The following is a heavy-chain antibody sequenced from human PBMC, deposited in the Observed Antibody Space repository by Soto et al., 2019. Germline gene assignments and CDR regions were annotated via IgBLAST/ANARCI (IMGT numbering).Heavy chain of an antibody. CDR1: GFTFSSYG. Sequence: GGSLRLSCAASGFTFSSYGMHWVRQAPGKGLEWVAVISYDGGNKYYADSVKGRFTISRDNSKNTLYLQMNSLRAEDTAVYYTAVSASVTELSFRENWF. CDR2: ISYDGGNK. J-gene: IGHJ5*01. V-gene: IGHV3-30*03. CDR3: AVSASVTELSFRENWF. D-gene: IGHD3-10*01.